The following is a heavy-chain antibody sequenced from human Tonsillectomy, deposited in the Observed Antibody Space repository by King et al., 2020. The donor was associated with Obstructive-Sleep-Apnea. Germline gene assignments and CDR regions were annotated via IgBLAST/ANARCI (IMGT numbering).Heavy chain of an antibody. CDR1: GYSISRGYY. Sequence: QLQESGPGLVKPSETLSLTCTVSGYSISRGYYWGWIRQPPGKGLEWIGGIYHSGNTFYNPSLKGRVTMSVDTSKNPFSLKLTSVTAADTAVYYCTREMGELLGFDYWGQGTLVTVSS. V-gene: IGHV4-38-2*02. J-gene: IGHJ4*02. CDR3: TREMGELLGFDY. D-gene: IGHD1-26*01. CDR2: IYHSGNT.